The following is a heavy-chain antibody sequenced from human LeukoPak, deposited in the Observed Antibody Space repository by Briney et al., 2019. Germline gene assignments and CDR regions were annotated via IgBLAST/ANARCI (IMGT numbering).Heavy chain of an antibody. V-gene: IGHV4-4*07. D-gene: IGHD1-26*01. CDR2: LSSSGTT. J-gene: IGHJ4*02. CDR3: ARHGGGGESYPRVFDY. CDR1: GGSISTCY. Sequence: SETLSLTCTVSGGSISTCYWSWIRQPAGKGLEWIGRLSSSGTTNYNTSLKSRVTMSVDTSKNQCSLKLSSMTAADTAVYYCARHGGGGESYPRVFDYWGRGNLVTVSS.